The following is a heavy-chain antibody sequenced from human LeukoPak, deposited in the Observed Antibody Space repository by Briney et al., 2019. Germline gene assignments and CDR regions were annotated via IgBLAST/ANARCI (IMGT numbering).Heavy chain of an antibody. J-gene: IGHJ4*02. CDR3: ARGLTDC. CDR1: GGSFSGYY. Sequence: SETLSLTCAVYGGSFSGYYWSWIRQPPGKGLEWIGEINHSGSTNYNPSLKSRVTISVDTSKNQFSLKLSSVTAADTAVYYCARGLTDCWGQGTLVTVSS. V-gene: IGHV4-34*01. CDR2: INHSGST.